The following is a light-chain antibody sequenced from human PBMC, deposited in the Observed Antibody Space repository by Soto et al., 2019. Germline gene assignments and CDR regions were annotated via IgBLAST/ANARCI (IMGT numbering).Light chain of an antibody. Sequence: QPVLTQSPSASASLGASVKLTCTLSSGHSNYAIAWHQQQPEKGPRYLMKLNSDGSHFKGDGSPDRFSGSSSGAERYLTISTLLSEDEADYYCQTWGTGIHVFGTGTQLTVL. CDR3: QTWGTGIHV. V-gene: IGLV4-69*01. J-gene: IGLJ1*01. CDR2: LNSDGSH. CDR1: SGHSNYA.